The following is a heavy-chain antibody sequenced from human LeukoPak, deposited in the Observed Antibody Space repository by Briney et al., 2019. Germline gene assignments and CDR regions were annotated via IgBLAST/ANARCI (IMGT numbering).Heavy chain of an antibody. D-gene: IGHD3-22*01. CDR3: ARDFPIYYPRRYYFDY. CDR1: GGSFSGYY. V-gene: IGHV4-34*01. CDR2: INHSGST. Sequence: SETLSLTCAVYGGSFSGYYWSWIRQPPGKGLEWIGEINHSGSTNYNPSLKSRVTISVDTSKNQFSLKLSSVTAADTAVYYCARDFPIYYPRRYYFDYWGQGTLVTVSS. J-gene: IGHJ4*02.